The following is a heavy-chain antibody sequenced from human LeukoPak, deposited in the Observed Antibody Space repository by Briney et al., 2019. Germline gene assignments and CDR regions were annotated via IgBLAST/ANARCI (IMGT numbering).Heavy chain of an antibody. CDR1: GFTFSTYA. Sequence: GGSLRLSCAASGFTFSTYALHWVRQAPGKGLEWLTVISHHVTSEYYADSVKGRFTISRDNSKNTLYLQMNSLRAEDTAVYYCARDVSVLVISFGFDSWGQGTLVTVSS. D-gene: IGHD3-22*01. J-gene: IGHJ4*02. V-gene: IGHV3-30-3*01. CDR3: ARDVSVLVISFGFDS. CDR2: ISHHVTSE.